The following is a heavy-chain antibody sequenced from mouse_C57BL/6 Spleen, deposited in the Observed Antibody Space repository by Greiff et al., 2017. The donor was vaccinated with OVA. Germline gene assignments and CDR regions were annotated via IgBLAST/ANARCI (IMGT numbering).Heavy chain of an antibody. CDR3: ARWTTTGTYYFDY. J-gene: IGHJ2*01. Sequence: QVHVKQPGAELVRPGSSVKLSCKASGYTFTSYWMHWVKQRPIQGLEWIGNIDPSDSETHYNQKFKDKATLTVDKSSSTAYMQLSSLTSEDSAVYYCARWTTTGTYYFDYWGQGTTLTVSS. V-gene: IGHV1-52*01. CDR2: IDPSDSET. D-gene: IGHD3-3*01. CDR1: GYTFTSYW.